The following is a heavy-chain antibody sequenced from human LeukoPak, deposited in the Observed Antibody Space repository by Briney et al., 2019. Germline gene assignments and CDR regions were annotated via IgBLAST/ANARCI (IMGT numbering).Heavy chain of an antibody. Sequence: GGSLRLSRAASEFTFRSYAMSWVRQAPGKGLEWVSCISGGGGDTYYADSVKGRFTISRDNSKNTLYLQMNNLRAEDTATYYCAKDKISVAAPSGFLDYWGLGTPVTVSS. CDR3: AKDKISVAAPSGFLDY. J-gene: IGHJ4*02. V-gene: IGHV3-23*01. CDR1: EFTFRSYA. CDR2: ISGGGGDT. D-gene: IGHD1-26*01.